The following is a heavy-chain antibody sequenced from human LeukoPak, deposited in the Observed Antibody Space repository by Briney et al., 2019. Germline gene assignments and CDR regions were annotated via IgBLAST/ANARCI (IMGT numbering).Heavy chain of an antibody. CDR1: GFTFSSYD. V-gene: IGHV3-30*03. J-gene: IGHJ4*02. CDR2: ISYDGSNK. Sequence: GGSLRLSCAASGFTFSSYDMHWVRQAPGKGLEWVAVISYDGSNKYYADSVKGRVTISRDNSKNTLYLQMNSLRAEDTALYYCATGGITIFGVVTYPNDWGQGTLVTVSS. D-gene: IGHD3-3*01. CDR3: ATGGITIFGVVTYPND.